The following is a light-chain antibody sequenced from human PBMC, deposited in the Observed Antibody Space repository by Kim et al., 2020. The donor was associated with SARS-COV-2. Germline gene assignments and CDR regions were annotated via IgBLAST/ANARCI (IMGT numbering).Light chain of an antibody. Sequence: EIVLTQSPATLSLSPGERATLSCRASQSVSTSLAWYRQRVGQAPRLLIYDASTRATGIPVRFSGSGSGTDFTLTISGLEPEDFAVYYCQQHSDWPLTVGGGTKVDIK. CDR1: QSVSTS. CDR2: DAS. CDR3: QQHSDWPLT. J-gene: IGKJ4*01. V-gene: IGKV3-11*01.